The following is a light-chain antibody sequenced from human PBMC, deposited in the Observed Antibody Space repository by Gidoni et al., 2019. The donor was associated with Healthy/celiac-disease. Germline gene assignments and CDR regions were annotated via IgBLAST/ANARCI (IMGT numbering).Light chain of an antibody. CDR2: DAS. CDR1: QDISNY. Sequence: DIHMTQSPSSLSASVGDRVTITCQASQDISNYLNWYQQKPGKAPKLLIYDASNLKTGVPSRFSGSGSGTAFTFTISSLQPEDIATYYCQQYDNLPLSFGGGTRVEIK. V-gene: IGKV1-33*01. CDR3: QQYDNLPLS. J-gene: IGKJ4*01.